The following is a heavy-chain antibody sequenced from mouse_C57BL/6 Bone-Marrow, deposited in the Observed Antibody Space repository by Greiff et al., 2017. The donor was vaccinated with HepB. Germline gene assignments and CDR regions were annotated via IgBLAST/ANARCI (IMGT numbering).Heavy chain of an antibody. J-gene: IGHJ4*01. Sequence: EVHLVESGGGLVQSGRSLRLSCATSGFTFSDFYMEWVRQAPGKGLEWIAASRNKANDYTTEYSASVKGRFIVSRDTSQSILYLQMNALRAEDTAIYYCARDAEDYDYAMDYWGQGTSVTVSS. D-gene: IGHD2-4*01. CDR2: SRNKANDYTT. CDR1: GFTFSDFY. V-gene: IGHV7-1*01. CDR3: ARDAEDYDYAMDY.